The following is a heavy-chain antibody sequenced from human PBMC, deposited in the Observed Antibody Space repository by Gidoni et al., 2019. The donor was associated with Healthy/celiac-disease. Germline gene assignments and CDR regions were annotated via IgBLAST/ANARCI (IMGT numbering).Heavy chain of an antibody. CDR2: IFSNDEK. J-gene: IGHJ4*02. CDR3: ARRVGSSFSQKYYFDY. CDR1: GFSLSNARMG. Sequence: QVTLKESGPVLVKPTETLTLTCTVSGFSLSNARMGVSWIRQPPGKALEWLAHIFSNDEKSYSTSLKSRLTISKDTSKSQVVLTMTNMDPVDTATYYCARRVGSSFSQKYYFDYWGQGTLVTVSS. D-gene: IGHD6-6*01. V-gene: IGHV2-26*01.